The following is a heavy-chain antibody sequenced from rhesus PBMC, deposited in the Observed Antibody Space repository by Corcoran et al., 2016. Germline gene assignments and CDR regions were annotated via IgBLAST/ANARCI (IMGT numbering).Heavy chain of an antibody. CDR2: IYGSGGST. J-gene: IGHJ4*01. CDR3: ARHPYWGGFDY. V-gene: IGHV4-93*02. Sequence: QVQLQESGPAVVKPSETLSLTCAVSGGSISSSNWWSWIRQSPGKGLEWIGGIYGSGGSTGYNPSLHSRVTISIATSKNQFSLKLSSVTAADTAVYYCARHPYWGGFDYWGQGVLVTVSS. D-gene: IGHD3-34*01. CDR1: GGSISSSNW.